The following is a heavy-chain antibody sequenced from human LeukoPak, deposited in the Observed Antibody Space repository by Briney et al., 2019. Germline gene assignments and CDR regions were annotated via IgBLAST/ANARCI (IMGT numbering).Heavy chain of an antibody. D-gene: IGHD5-24*01. CDR1: GGTFSSYA. CDR2: IIPIFGTA. J-gene: IGHJ6*03. CDR3: AGDGYNKRLFYYYYYMDV. Sequence: GASVKVSCNASGGTFSSYAISWVRQAPGQGLEWMGGIIPIFGTANYAQKFQGRVTITADESTSTAYMELSSLRSEDTAVYYCAGDGYNKRLFYYYYYMDVWGKGTTVTVSS. V-gene: IGHV1-69*13.